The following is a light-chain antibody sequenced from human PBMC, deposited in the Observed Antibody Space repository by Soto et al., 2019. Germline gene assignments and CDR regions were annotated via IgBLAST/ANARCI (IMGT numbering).Light chain of an antibody. V-gene: IGLV3-9*01. CDR1: NIGSKN. Sequence: SYELTQPLSVSVALGQTARITCGGNNIGSKNVYWYQQKPGQAPVLVIYRDSNRPSGIPERFSGSNSGNTATLTISRAQVGDEADYYCQVWDSSIGVFGGGTKLTVL. J-gene: IGLJ3*02. CDR2: RDS. CDR3: QVWDSSIGV.